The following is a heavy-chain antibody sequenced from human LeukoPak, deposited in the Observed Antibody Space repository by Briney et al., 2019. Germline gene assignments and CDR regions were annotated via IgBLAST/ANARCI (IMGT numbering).Heavy chain of an antibody. V-gene: IGHV3-23*01. CDR2: ISGSGGST. J-gene: IGHJ6*02. CDR1: GFTFSSYA. Sequence: GGSLRLSCAASGFTFSSYAMSWVRQASGKGLEWVSAISGSGGSTYYADSVKGRFTISRDNSKNTLYLQMNSLRAEDTAVYYCAKGVVPAAIAYYYYGMDVWGQGTTVTVSS. CDR3: AKGVVPAAIAYYYYGMDV. D-gene: IGHD2-2*02.